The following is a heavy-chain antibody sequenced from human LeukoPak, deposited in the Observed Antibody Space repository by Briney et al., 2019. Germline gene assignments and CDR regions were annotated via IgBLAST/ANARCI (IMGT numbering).Heavy chain of an antibody. V-gene: IGHV4-4*07. Sequence: SETLSLTCTVSGGSINSYFWSWIRQPAGKGLEWVGRIYTSGRSNYSPSLKSRVTISIDTSRNQFSLKLSSVTAADTAVYYCARHPIAAAGNFDYWGQGTLVTVSS. D-gene: IGHD6-13*01. J-gene: IGHJ4*02. CDR2: IYTSGRS. CDR3: ARHPIAAAGNFDY. CDR1: GGSINSYF.